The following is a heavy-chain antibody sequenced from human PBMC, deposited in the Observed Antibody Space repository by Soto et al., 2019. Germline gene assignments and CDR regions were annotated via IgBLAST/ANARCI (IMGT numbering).Heavy chain of an antibody. D-gene: IGHD3-9*01. J-gene: IGHJ4*02. V-gene: IGHV4-31*02. CDR2: LYYSGST. CDR3: ARAPKYYDILTGYASGFDY. Sequence: DLELIGYLYYSGSTYYNPSLKSRVTISVDTSKNQFSLKLSSVTAADTAVYYCARAPKYYDILTGYASGFDYWGQGTLVTVSS.